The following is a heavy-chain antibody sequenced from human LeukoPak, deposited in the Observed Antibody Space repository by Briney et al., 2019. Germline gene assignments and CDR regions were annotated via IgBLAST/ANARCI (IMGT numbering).Heavy chain of an antibody. CDR1: GFTFSSYN. Sequence: GGSLRLSCTASGFTFSSYNMDWVRQTPGRGLEWLSYISGSSGTIYYADSVKGRFTISRDNAKNSLDLQMNSLRDEDTALYYCARVANSNYYFDCWGQGTLVTVSS. V-gene: IGHV3-48*02. D-gene: IGHD1-7*01. J-gene: IGHJ4*02. CDR2: ISGSSGTI. CDR3: ARVANSNYYFDC.